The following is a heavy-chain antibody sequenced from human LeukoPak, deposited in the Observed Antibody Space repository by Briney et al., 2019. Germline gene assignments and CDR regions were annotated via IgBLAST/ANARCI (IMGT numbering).Heavy chain of an antibody. V-gene: IGHV1-2*02. J-gene: IGHJ4*02. CDR1: GYTFTGYY. CDR3: ARSLGETPLTSFDY. CDR2: INPNSGGT. Sequence: GASVKVSCKASGYTFTGYYMHWVRQAPGQGLEWMGWINPNSGGTNYAQKFQGRVTMTRDTSISTAYMELSRLRSDDTAVYYCARSLGETPLTSFDYWGQGTLVTVPS. D-gene: IGHD3-10*01.